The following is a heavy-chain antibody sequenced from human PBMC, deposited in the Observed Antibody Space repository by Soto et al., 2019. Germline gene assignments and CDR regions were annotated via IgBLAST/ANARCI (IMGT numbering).Heavy chain of an antibody. CDR2: IYYSGST. D-gene: IGHD3-22*01. V-gene: IGHV4-30-4*01. CDR3: ARGTDSREVGY. J-gene: IGHJ4*02. Sequence: PSETLSLTCTVSGGSISSGDYYWSWIRQPPGKGLEWIGYIYYSGSTYYNPSLKSRVTISVDTSKNQFSLKLSSVTAADTAVYYCARGTDSREVGYWGQGTLVTVSS. CDR1: GGSISSGDYY.